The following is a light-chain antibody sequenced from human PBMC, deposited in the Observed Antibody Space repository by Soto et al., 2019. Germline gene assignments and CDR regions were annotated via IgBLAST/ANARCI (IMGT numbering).Light chain of an antibody. Sequence: EIVLTQSPATLSLSPGERATLSCRASQSVSSYLVWYQQKPGQAPRLLIYDASNRATGIPARFSGSGSGTDVTLTISSLEPEDFVVYYCQQRSNWPPTFGGGTKVKIK. J-gene: IGKJ4*01. CDR2: DAS. CDR3: QQRSNWPPT. V-gene: IGKV3-11*01. CDR1: QSVSSY.